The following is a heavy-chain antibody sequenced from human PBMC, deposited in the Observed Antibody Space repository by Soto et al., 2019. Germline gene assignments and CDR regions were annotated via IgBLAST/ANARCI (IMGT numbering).Heavy chain of an antibody. D-gene: IGHD6-13*01. Sequence: SETLSLTCAVSGGSISSSNWWSWVRQPPGKGLEWIGEIYHSGSTNYNPSLKSRVTISVDKSKNQFSLRLSSVTAADTAVYYCARWASIAAAGTDYYFDYWGQGTLVTVS. CDR2: IYHSGST. J-gene: IGHJ4*02. V-gene: IGHV4-4*02. CDR3: ARWASIAAAGTDYYFDY. CDR1: GGSISSSNW.